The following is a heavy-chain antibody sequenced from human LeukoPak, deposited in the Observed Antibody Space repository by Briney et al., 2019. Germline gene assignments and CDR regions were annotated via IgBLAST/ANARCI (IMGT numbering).Heavy chain of an antibody. V-gene: IGHV3-48*02. Sequence: GGSLRLSCAASGFIFSDYSMNWVRQAPGKGLEWVSCISSTGSTIYYADSVNGRFTISRDNAKNSLYLQMNSLRDEDTAVYYCATRGYSGYDDLFYYYYGMDVWGQGTTVTVSS. D-gene: IGHD5-12*01. CDR3: ATRGYSGYDDLFYYYYGMDV. CDR1: GFIFSDYS. CDR2: ISSTGSTI. J-gene: IGHJ6*02.